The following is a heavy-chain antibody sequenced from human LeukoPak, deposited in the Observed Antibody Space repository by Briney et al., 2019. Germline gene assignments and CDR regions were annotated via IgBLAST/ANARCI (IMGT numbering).Heavy chain of an antibody. CDR2: ISNSSSTI. CDR3: ARAFLLGDAFDI. V-gene: IGHV3-48*01. D-gene: IGHD2-15*01. J-gene: IGHJ3*02. CDR1: GFTFSNYW. Sequence: QPGGSLRLSCAASGFTFSNYWMNWVRQAPGKGLEWVPYISNSSSTIYYADSVKGRFTISRDNAKNSLYLQMNSLRAEDTAVYYCARAFLLGDAFDIWGQGTMVTVSS.